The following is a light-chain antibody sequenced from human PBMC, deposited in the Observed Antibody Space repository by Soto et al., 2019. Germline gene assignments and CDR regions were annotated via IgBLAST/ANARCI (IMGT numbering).Light chain of an antibody. CDR2: GAS. J-gene: IGKJ1*01. V-gene: IGKV3-15*01. CDR3: QQYNNWPPWT. Sequence: EIVMRQSPATLSVSPGERATLSCRASQSVSSNLAWYQQKPGQAPRLLIYGASTMATGIPARFSGSGSGTEFTLTISSLQSEDFAVYYCQQYNNWPPWTFGQGTKVEIK. CDR1: QSVSSN.